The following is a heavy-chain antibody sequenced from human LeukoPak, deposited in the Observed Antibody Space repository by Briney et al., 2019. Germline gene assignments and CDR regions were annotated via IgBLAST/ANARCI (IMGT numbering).Heavy chain of an antibody. CDR3: ARDYGSGLTKGYYLDY. D-gene: IGHD3-10*01. V-gene: IGHV3-30*04. Sequence: PGGSLRLSCAASGFIFSSYAIHWVRQDPGKGLEWVGMISYDGSNKFYGDSVKGRFTISRDNSKNTLYLHMNSLRPEDTAVYYCARDYGSGLTKGYYLDYWGQGTLVTVSS. CDR1: GFIFSSYA. J-gene: IGHJ4*02. CDR2: ISYDGSNK.